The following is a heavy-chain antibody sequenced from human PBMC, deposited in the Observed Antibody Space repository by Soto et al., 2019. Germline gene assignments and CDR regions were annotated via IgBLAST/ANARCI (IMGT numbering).Heavy chain of an antibody. CDR3: ASNPPMMTFGGVGGYFFDN. CDR1: GGTFGSFA. CDR2: IIPMFGTA. J-gene: IGHJ4*02. D-gene: IGHD3-16*01. V-gene: IGHV1-69*01. Sequence: QVQLVQSGAEMKKPGSSVKVSCKASGGTFGSFALTWVRQAPGQGLEWMGGIIPMFGTANYAEKFQGRVTITADETTSTGDMEMSSLGHEDTAVYYCASNPPMMTFGGVGGYFFDNWGQGTLVTVSS.